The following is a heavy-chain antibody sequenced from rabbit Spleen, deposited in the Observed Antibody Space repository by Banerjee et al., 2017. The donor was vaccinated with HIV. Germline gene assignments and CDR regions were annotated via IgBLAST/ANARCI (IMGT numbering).Heavy chain of an antibody. CDR3: ARDTSSSFSSYGMDL. D-gene: IGHD1-1*01. Sequence: QSLEESGGDLVKPGASLTLTCTASGFSFSSSYYMCWVRQAPGKGLEWIGCIDTGSSGFTYFATWAKGRFTCSKTSSTTVTLQMTRLTAADTATYFCARDTSSSFSSYGMDLWGPGTLVTVS. CDR2: IDTGSSGFT. J-gene: IGHJ6*01. V-gene: IGHV1S40*01. CDR1: GFSFSSSYY.